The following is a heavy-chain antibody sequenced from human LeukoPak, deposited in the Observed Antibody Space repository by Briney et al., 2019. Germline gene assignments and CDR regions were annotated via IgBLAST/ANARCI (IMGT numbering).Heavy chain of an antibody. Sequence: GGSLRLSCAASGFTFSSYWMSWVRQAPGKGLEWVASIKQDGNEKYYVESVKGRFTISRDNAKNSLYLQMNRLRAEDTAVYYCARDLRSSWYRRFGPWGQGTLVTVSS. D-gene: IGHD6-13*01. V-gene: IGHV3-7*01. CDR1: GFTFSSYW. CDR2: IKQDGNEK. CDR3: ARDLRSSWYRRFGP. J-gene: IGHJ5*02.